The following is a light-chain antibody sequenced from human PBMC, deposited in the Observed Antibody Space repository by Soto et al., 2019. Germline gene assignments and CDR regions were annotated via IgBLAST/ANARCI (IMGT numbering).Light chain of an antibody. J-gene: IGKJ2*01. Sequence: DIQMTQSPSSLSASVGDSVTIPCRASQRINKYLNWYQQRSGKAPRLLIHTASSLHSGVPSRFSGSGSGSDFTLTISSLQPEDFATYVCQQSFSTPYTFGQGTKVEIK. CDR1: QRINKY. CDR3: QQSFSTPYT. V-gene: IGKV1-39*01. CDR2: TAS.